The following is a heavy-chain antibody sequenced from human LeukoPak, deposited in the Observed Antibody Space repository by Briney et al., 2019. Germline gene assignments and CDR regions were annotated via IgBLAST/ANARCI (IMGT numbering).Heavy chain of an antibody. D-gene: IGHD2-21*02. CDR2: ISSSSSYI. V-gene: IGHV3-21*01. CDR1: GFTFSSYS. Sequence: GGSLRLSCAASGFTFSSYSMNWVRQAPGKGLEWVSSISSSSSYIYYADSVKGRFTISRDNAKNSLYLQMNSLRAEDTAVYYCARAISCGSDCYYFDYWGQGTLVTVSS. J-gene: IGHJ4*02. CDR3: ARAISCGSDCYYFDY.